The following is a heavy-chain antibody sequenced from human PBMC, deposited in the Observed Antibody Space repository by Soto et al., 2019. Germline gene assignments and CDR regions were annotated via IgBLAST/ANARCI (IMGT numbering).Heavy chain of an antibody. Sequence: QVQLVESGGGVVQPGRSLRLSCAASGFTLSDCGMHWVRQSPGRGLEWVANIWSDGSNQYYADSVKGRFTISRDNSKNTLYLQMNSLRAEDTALYYCARDPRGGSWYFGMDVWGQGTTVTVSS. CDR2: IWSDGSNQ. CDR3: ARDPRGGSWYFGMDV. D-gene: IGHD6-25*01. CDR1: GFTLSDCG. V-gene: IGHV3-33*01. J-gene: IGHJ6*02.